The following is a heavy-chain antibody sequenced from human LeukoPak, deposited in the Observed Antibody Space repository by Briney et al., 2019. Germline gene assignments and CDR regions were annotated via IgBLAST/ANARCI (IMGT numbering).Heavy chain of an antibody. V-gene: IGHV3-23*01. CDR1: GFTFSSYA. CDR2: IRNSGDNT. J-gene: IGHJ6*04. CDR3: AELGITMIGGV. D-gene: IGHD3-10*02. Sequence: GGSLRLSCAASGFTFSSYAMSWVRQAPGRGLVWVSSIRNSGDNTYYADSVKGRFTIPRDNAKNSLYPQMNSLRAEDTAVYYCAELGITMIGGVWGKGTTVTISS.